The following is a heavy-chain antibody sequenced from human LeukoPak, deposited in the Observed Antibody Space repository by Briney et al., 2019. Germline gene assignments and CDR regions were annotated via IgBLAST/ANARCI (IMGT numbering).Heavy chain of an antibody. V-gene: IGHV3-53*05. Sequence: GGSLRLSCAASDFTVSSNYMSWVRQAPGKGPEWVSVIYGGGSTYYADSVKGRFTISRDNSKNTLYLQMNSLRAEDTAVYYCAKERGYYYDSSGYLDYWGQGTLVTVSS. CDR3: AKERGYYYDSSGYLDY. CDR1: DFTVSSNY. J-gene: IGHJ4*02. D-gene: IGHD3-22*01. CDR2: IYGGGST.